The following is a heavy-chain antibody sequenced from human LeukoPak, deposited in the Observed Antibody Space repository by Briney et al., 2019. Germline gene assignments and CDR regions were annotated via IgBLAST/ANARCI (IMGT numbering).Heavy chain of an antibody. CDR2: INPNSGGT. Sequence: ASVKVSCKASGYTFTGYYMHWVRQAPGQGLEWMGWINPNSGGTNYAQKFQGRVTMTRDTSISTAYMELSRLRSDDTAVYYCATDCGDYVPDPAGYMDVWGKGTTVTVSS. CDR3: ATDCGDYVPDPAGYMDV. J-gene: IGHJ6*03. CDR1: GYTFTGYY. V-gene: IGHV1-2*02. D-gene: IGHD4-17*01.